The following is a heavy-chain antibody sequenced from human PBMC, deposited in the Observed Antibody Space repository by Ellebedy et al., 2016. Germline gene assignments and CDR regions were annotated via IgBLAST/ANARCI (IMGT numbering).Heavy chain of an antibody. J-gene: IGHJ6*02. Sequence: GGSLRLSXAASGFTFGSYAMHWVRQAPGKRLEWVAIISIDGNKDFYADSVKGRFTISRDNSKNTLYLEMNSLRYEDTAVYYCAREGRRLWFGELGSETYNYEMDVWGQGTTVTVSS. CDR1: GFTFGSYA. CDR3: AREGRRLWFGELGSETYNYEMDV. CDR2: ISIDGNKD. D-gene: IGHD3-10*01. V-gene: IGHV3-30-3*01.